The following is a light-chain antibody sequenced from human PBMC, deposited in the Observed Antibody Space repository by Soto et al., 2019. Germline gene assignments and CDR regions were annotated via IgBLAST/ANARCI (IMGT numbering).Light chain of an antibody. CDR1: QSVSRSY. Sequence: EMVLTQSPGTLSLSPGERATLSCRASQSVSRSYLAWYQQKPGQAPRLLIYGASSRATGIPDRFSGSGSGTDFTLTISRLEPEDFAVYYCQQYGSSLFTFGPGTKVDIK. J-gene: IGKJ3*01. V-gene: IGKV3-20*01. CDR2: GAS. CDR3: QQYGSSLFT.